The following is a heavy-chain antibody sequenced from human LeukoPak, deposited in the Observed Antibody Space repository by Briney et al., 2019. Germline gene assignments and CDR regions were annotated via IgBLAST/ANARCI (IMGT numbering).Heavy chain of an antibody. D-gene: IGHD6-19*01. J-gene: IGHJ4*02. CDR1: GFTISSYG. V-gene: IGHV3-30*02. CDR3: ARDQSSGWYYEIDY. Sequence: PGGSLRLSCAASGFTISSYGMHWVRQAPGKGLEWVAFIRYDGSNKYYADSVKGRFTISRDNAKNSLYLQMNSLRAEDTALYYCARDQSSGWYYEIDYWGQGTLVTVSS. CDR2: IRYDGSNK.